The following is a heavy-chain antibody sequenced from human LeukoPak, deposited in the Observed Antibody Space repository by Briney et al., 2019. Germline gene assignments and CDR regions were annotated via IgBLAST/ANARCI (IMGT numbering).Heavy chain of an antibody. D-gene: IGHD2-8*01. V-gene: IGHV3-48*01. CDR3: AKDRVLMVYADAFDI. J-gene: IGHJ3*02. CDR1: GFTFSNYV. CDR2: ISSDYSTI. Sequence: GGSLRLSCSGSGFTFSNYVMSWVRQAPGRGLEWLSYISSDYSTIYYGDSVNGRFTISRDNAKNSLYLQMNSLRAEDTAVYYCAKDRVLMVYADAFDIWGQGTMVTVS.